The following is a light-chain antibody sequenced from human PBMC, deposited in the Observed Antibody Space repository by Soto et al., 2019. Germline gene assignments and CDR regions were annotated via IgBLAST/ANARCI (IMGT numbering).Light chain of an antibody. CDR3: QQTYSTPGWT. J-gene: IGKJ1*01. Sequence: DIQMTQSPSSLSASVGDRVTITCRASQTITSDLNWYQQRPGKAPKLLIYAASNLQSGVPSRFSGSGSGTAFTFIISSLQTEDSATYYCQQTYSTPGWTFGQATKVDIK. CDR2: AAS. V-gene: IGKV1-39*01. CDR1: QTITSD.